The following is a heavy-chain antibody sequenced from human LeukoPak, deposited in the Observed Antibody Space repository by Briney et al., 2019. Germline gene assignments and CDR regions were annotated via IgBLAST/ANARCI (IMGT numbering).Heavy chain of an antibody. J-gene: IGHJ6*02. V-gene: IGHV4-59*13. Sequence: PSETLSLTCSVSGGSISSYYWSWIRQPPAKGLEWIGDIYYSGSTKYNPSLESRVTMPLDTSKQQFSLKLNSVTAADTAAYQCARDAPVAVAPTGSYDYVMDVWGQGTTVTDSS. CDR1: GGSISSYY. CDR2: IYYSGST. D-gene: IGHD6-19*01. CDR3: ARDAPVAVAPTGSYDYVMDV.